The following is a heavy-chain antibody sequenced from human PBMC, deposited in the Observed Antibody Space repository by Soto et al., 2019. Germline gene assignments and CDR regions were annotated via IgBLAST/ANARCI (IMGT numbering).Heavy chain of an antibody. Sequence: SETLSLTCTVSGGSISSGDYYWSWIRQPPGKGLEWIGYIYYSGSTYYNPSLKSRVTISVDTSKNQFSLKLSSVTAADTAVYYCARGLRLGELSAFDYWGQGTLVTVSS. CDR1: GGSISSGDYY. J-gene: IGHJ4*02. CDR2: IYYSGST. D-gene: IGHD3-16*02. CDR3: ARGLRLGELSAFDY. V-gene: IGHV4-30-4*01.